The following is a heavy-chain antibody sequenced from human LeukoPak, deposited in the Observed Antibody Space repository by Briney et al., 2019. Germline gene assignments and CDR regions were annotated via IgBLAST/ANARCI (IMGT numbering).Heavy chain of an antibody. V-gene: IGHV3-23*01. D-gene: IGHD2-15*01. CDR3: AKGSTAFGSSWYGKAYYYMDV. J-gene: IGHJ6*03. Sequence: GGSLRLSRAASGFTFSAYAMSWVRLAPGKGLEWVSGISGSGAGTYYADSVKGRFTISRDNSKNTLDLQMNSLRAGDTAVYYCAKGSTAFGSSWYGKAYYYMDVWGKGTTVTVSS. CDR1: GFTFSAYA. CDR2: ISGSGAGT.